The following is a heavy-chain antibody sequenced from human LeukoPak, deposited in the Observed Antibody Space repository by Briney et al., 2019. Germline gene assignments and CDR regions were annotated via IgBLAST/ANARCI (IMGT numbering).Heavy chain of an antibody. J-gene: IGHJ6*02. Sequence: GGSLRLSCAASGFSFDDYGMSWVRQAPGKGLEWVSYISSSGSTIYYADSVKGRFTISRDNAKNSLYLQMNSLRAEDTAVYYCARSFRVNYGIDVWGQGTTVTVSS. CDR2: ISSSGSTI. CDR3: ARSFRVNYGIDV. V-gene: IGHV3-48*03. D-gene: IGHD1-14*01. CDR1: GFSFDDYG.